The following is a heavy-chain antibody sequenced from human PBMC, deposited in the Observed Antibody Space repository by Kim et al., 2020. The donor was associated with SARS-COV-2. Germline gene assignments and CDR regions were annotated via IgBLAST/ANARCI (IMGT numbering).Heavy chain of an antibody. V-gene: IGHV3-30*04. CDR2: ISYDGRNE. D-gene: IGHD3-16*01. Sequence: GVSLRLSCADSGFTFRTYAMHWVRQAPGKGLEWVALISYDGRNEYYADSVKGRFTISRDNSKNTLYLQMNSLRAEDTAMYHCARDRFGSVVRGVDYWGQGTLGTVSS. CDR3: ARDRFGSVVRGVDY. J-gene: IGHJ4*02. CDR1: GFTFRTYA.